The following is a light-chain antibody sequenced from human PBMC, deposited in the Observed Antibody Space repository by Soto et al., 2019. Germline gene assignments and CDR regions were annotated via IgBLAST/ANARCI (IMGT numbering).Light chain of an antibody. J-gene: IGLJ2*01. V-gene: IGLV4-69*01. CDR1: SGHSSYA. CDR3: QTWGTDIVV. Sequence: QLVLTQSPSASASLGASVKLTCTLSSGHSSYAIAWHQQQPAKGPRYLMKLNSDGSHSKGDGIPDRFSGSSSGAERYLTISSLQSEDEADYYCQTWGTDIVVFGGGTKLTVL. CDR2: LNSDGSH.